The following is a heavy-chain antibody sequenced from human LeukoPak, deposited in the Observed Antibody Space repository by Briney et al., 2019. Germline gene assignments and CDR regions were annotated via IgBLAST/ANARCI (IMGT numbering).Heavy chain of an antibody. V-gene: IGHV3-48*03. D-gene: IGHD6-13*01. CDR1: GFTFSSYE. J-gene: IGHJ4*02. CDR3: ARDRFGSWYGMDY. CDR2: ISSSGSTI. Sequence: PGGSLRLSCAASGFTFSSYEMNWVRQAPGKGLEWVSYISSSGSTIYYADSVKGRFTISRDNAKNSLYLQMNSLRAEDTAVYYCARDRFGSWYGMDYWGQGTLVTVSS.